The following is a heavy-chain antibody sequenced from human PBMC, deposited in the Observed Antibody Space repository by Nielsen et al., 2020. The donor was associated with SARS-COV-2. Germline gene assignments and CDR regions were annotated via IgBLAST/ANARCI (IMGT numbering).Heavy chain of an antibody. CDR1: GYSFTTYW. V-gene: IGHV5-10-1*01. CDR3: VRIRGAFDI. D-gene: IGHD3-10*01. CDR2: IDTSDSYV. J-gene: IGHJ3*02. Sequence: GESLKISCKSSGYSFTTYWITWVRQMPGKGLEWMGRIDTSDSYVNYSPSFQGHVSISADKSISTAYLQWSSLKASDTAIYYCVRIRGAFDIWGQGTMVTVS.